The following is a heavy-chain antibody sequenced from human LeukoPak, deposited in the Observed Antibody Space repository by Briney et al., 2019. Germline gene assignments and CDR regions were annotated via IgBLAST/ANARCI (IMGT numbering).Heavy chain of an antibody. V-gene: IGHV1-2*04. CDR1: GYTFTGYY. D-gene: IGHD5-18*01. CDR3: ARAAGDSYGYRYYFDY. J-gene: IGHJ4*02. Sequence: ASVKVSCKASGYTFTGYYMHWVRQAPGQGLEWMGWINPNSGGTNYAQKFQGWVTMTRDTSISTAYMELSRLRSEDTAVYFCARAAGDSYGYRYYFDYWGQGTLVTVSS. CDR2: INPNSGGT.